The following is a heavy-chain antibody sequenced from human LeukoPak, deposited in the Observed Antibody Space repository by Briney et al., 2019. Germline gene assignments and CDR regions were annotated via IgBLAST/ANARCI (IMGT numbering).Heavy chain of an antibody. D-gene: IGHD3-16*02. CDR3: ARDLPPTYYDYVWGGYRQRGYFDY. CDR2: IYHTGTT. CDR1: GYSIISDYY. J-gene: IGHJ4*02. Sequence: SETLSLTCTVSGYSIISDYYWGWIRQPPGKELEWIGSIYHTGTTYYNPSLRSRVTISVDTSKNQFSLKLSSVTAADTAVYYCARDLPPTYYDYVWGGYRQRGYFDYWGQGTLVTVSS. V-gene: IGHV4-38-2*02.